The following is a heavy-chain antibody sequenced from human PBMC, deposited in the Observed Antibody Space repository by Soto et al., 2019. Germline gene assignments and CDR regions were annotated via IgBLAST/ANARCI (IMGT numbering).Heavy chain of an antibody. V-gene: IGHV3-23*01. D-gene: IGHD3-3*01. J-gene: IGHJ4*02. CDR3: AKADSQYYDFWSGYWPY. CDR2: ISGNRSST. CDR1: GFNFNSHA. Sequence: PGGSLSLSCAASGFNFNSHAMTWVRQAPGKGLEWFSTISGNRSSTYYADSVKGRFTISRDNSKNTLYLQMNSLRAEDTAVYYCAKADSQYYDFWSGYWPYWGQGTLVTVSS.